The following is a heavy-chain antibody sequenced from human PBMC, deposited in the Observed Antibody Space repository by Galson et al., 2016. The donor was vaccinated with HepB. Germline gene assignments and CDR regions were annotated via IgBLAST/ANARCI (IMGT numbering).Heavy chain of an antibody. V-gene: IGHV3-48*03. J-gene: IGHJ2*01. CDR2: ISDTGRTT. CDR3: ARDGVRDYDSSGYYHYWYFDL. Sequence: SLRLSCAASGFTFSNYWMNWVRQAPGKGLEWVSYISDTGRTTNYADSVKGRFTTSRDNVKKLLYLQMNSLGAEDTAVYYCARDGVRDYDSSGYYHYWYFDLWGRGTLVTVSS. D-gene: IGHD3-22*01. CDR1: GFTFSNYW.